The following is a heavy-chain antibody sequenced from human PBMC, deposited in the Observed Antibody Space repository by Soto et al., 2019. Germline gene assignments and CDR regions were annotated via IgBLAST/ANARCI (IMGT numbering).Heavy chain of an antibody. CDR3: TRSDVLRFLEWLLQADN. D-gene: IGHD3-3*01. CDR1: RFTIGDYA. J-gene: IGHJ4*02. V-gene: IGHV3-49*03. Sequence: PGGSLSLSCTASRFTIGDYAMSWFRQAPGKGLEWVGFIRSKAYGGTTEYAASVKGRFTISRDDSKSIAYLQMNSLKTEDTAVYYCTRSDVLRFLEWLLQADNWGQGTLVTVSS. CDR2: IRSKAYGGTT.